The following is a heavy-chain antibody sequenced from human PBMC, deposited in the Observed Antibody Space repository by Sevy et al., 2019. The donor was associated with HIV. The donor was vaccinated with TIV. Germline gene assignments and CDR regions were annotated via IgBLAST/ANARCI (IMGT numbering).Heavy chain of an antibody. CDR1: GLSFRSYE. J-gene: IGHJ4*01. CDR3: ATSRRDYYNYYFDY. D-gene: IGHD3-22*01. CDR2: ISTGGGTI. V-gene: IGHV3-48*03. Sequence: GESLKISCAASGLSFRSYELNWVRQAPGKGLQWISYISTGGGTIFYADSVKGRFTISRENAKNSVFLQMNSLRAEDTAVYFCATSRRDYYNYYFDYWGHGTLVTVSS.